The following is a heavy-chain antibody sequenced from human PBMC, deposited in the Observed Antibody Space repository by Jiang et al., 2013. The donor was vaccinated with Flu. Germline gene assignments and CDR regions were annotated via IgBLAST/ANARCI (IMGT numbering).Heavy chain of an antibody. Sequence: TFSGFSFSSTGVGVGWIRQPPGKALEWLALIFWDYDKVYSPSLGNRLTLTKDTSQNQVVLTMTNMDPADTGTYYCAHRPSGLFDYWGQGILVTVAS. J-gene: IGHJ4*02. CDR3: AHRPSGLFDY. V-gene: IGHV2-5*02. CDR2: IFWDYDK. D-gene: IGHD7-27*01. CDR1: GFSFSSTGVG.